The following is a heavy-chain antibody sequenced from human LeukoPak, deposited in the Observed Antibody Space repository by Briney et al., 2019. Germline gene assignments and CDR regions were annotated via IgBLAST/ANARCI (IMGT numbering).Heavy chain of an antibody. D-gene: IGHD3-22*01. CDR1: GYTFTSYG. CDR2: IIPIFGTA. V-gene: IGHV1-69*13. Sequence: SVKVSCKASGYTFTSYGISWVRQAPGQGLEWMGGIIPIFGTANYAQKFQGRVTITADESTSTAYMELSSLRSKDTAVYYCARDTRGLRYYDSSGYYDYWGQGTLVTVSS. CDR3: ARDTRGLRYYDSSGYYDY. J-gene: IGHJ4*02.